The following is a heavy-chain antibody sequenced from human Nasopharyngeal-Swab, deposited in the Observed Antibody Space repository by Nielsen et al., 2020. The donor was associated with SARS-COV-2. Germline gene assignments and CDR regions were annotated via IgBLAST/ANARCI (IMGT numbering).Heavy chain of an antibody. V-gene: IGHV4-61*08. CDR1: GGSISSGGYY. CDR3: ARGQDSGYDYDYYYGMDV. Sequence: ESLKISCTVSGGSISSGGYYWSWIRQPPGKGLEWIGYIYYSGSTNYNPSLKSRVTISVDTSKNQFSLKLSSVTAADTAVYYCARGQDSGYDYDYYYGMDVWGQGTTVTVSS. CDR2: IYYSGST. J-gene: IGHJ6*02. D-gene: IGHD5-12*01.